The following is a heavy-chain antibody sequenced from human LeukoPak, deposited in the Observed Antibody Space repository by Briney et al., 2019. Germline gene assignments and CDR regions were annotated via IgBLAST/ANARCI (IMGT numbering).Heavy chain of an antibody. CDR1: GFTFSSYG. CDR3: AKGTRDYYYYGMDV. CDR2: ISYDGSNK. Sequence: GGSLRLFCAASGFTFSSYGMHWVRQAPGKGLEWVAVISYDGSNKYYADSVKGRFTISRDNSKNTLYLQMNSLRAEDTAVYYCAKGTRDYYYYGMDVWGQGTTVTVSS. V-gene: IGHV3-30*18. J-gene: IGHJ6*02.